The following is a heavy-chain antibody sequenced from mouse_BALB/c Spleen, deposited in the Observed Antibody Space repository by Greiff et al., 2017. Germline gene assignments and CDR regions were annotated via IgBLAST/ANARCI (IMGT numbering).Heavy chain of an antibody. CDR3: ARDDYGGYYAMDY. D-gene: IGHD2-4*01. CDR1: GISITTGNYR. CDR2: IYYSGTI. J-gene: IGHJ4*01. V-gene: IGHV3-5*02. Sequence: EVHLVESGPGLVKPSQTVSLTCTVTGISITTGNYRWSWIRQFPGNKLEWIGYIYYSGTITYNPSLTSRTTITRDTSKNQFFLEMNSLTAEDTATYYCARDDYGGYYAMDYWGQGTSVTVSS.